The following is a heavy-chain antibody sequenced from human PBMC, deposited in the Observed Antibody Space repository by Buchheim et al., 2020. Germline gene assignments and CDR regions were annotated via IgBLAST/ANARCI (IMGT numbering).Heavy chain of an antibody. CDR1: GFTFSWYW. Sequence: EVQLVESGGGLVQPGGSLRLSCAASGFTFSWYWMSWVRQAPGKGLEWAANIKPDGSEKYYVVSVEGRFTISRDNAKNSVYLQMNSLRAEDTAVYYCARDVSYWDFWGQGTL. CDR2: IKPDGSEK. J-gene: IGHJ4*02. CDR3: ARDVSYWDF. V-gene: IGHV3-7*01.